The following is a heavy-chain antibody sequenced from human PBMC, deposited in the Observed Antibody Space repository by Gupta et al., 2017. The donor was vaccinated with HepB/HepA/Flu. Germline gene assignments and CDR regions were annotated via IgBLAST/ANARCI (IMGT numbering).Heavy chain of an antibody. J-gene: IGHJ6*02. CDR1: GSPFDDYA. CDR3: AKDTSVWGSGID. D-gene: IGHD3-16*01. CDR2: ISWNSGSI. Sequence: EVQLVESGGGLVQPGRSLRLSCAASGSPFDDYAMHWVRQAPGKGLEWVSGISWNSGSIGDADAVKGRFTISRDNAKKSLYLQMKSLRAEDTALYYCAKDTSVWGSGIDGGQGTTVTVSS. V-gene: IGHV3-9*01.